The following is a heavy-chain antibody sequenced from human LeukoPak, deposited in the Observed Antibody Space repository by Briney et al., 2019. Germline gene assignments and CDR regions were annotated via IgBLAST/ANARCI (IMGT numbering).Heavy chain of an antibody. J-gene: IGHJ4*02. CDR1: GFTFSRHW. CDR3: ARGYSDYYYFDS. Sequence: PGGSLRLSCAASGFTFSRHWMHWVRQAPGKGLVWVSRSNTDGSSTNYADSVKGRFTISRDNAKSTLYLQMNSLRAEDTAVYYCARGYSDYYYFDSWGQGTLVTVSS. CDR2: SNTDGSST. D-gene: IGHD4-11*01. V-gene: IGHV3-74*01.